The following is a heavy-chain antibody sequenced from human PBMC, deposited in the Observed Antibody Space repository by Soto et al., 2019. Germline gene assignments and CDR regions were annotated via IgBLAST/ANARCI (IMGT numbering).Heavy chain of an antibody. V-gene: IGHV4-34*01. Sequence: PSETLSLTCAVYGGSFSGYYWSWIRQPPGKGLEWIGEINHSGSTNYNPSLKSRVTISVDTSKNQFSLKLSSVTAADTAVYYCARGHPGLAIDCWGQGTLVTVSS. CDR1: GGSFSGYY. CDR2: INHSGST. CDR3: ARGHPGLAIDC. J-gene: IGHJ4*02. D-gene: IGHD6-19*01.